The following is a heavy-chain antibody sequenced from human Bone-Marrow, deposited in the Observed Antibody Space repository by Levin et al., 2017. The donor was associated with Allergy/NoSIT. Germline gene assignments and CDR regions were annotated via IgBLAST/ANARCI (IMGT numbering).Heavy chain of an antibody. V-gene: IGHV4-39*01. Sequence: SQTLSLTCTVSGGSISSSSYYWGWIRKPPGKGLEWIGSIYYSGSTYYNPSLKSRVTISVDTSKNQFSLKLSSVTAADTAVYYCASQSTGLNYYDSSGYGEWNWGQGTLVTVSS. CDR1: GGSISSSSYY. CDR2: IYYSGST. J-gene: IGHJ4*02. D-gene: IGHD3-22*01. CDR3: ASQSTGLNYYDSSGYGEWN.